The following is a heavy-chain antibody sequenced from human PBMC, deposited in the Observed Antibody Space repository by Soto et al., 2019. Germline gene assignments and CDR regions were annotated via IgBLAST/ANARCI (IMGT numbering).Heavy chain of an antibody. V-gene: IGHV1-3*01. Sequence: ASVKVSCKASGYTFTSYDMHWVRQAPGQGLEWMGLINASGGNTKYSQKFQGRVTMTRDTSASTAYMELSSLRSEDTAVYYCARDLGGWPDYWGQGTLVTVSS. D-gene: IGHD2-15*01. J-gene: IGHJ4*02. CDR1: GYTFTSYD. CDR2: INASGGNT. CDR3: ARDLGGWPDY.